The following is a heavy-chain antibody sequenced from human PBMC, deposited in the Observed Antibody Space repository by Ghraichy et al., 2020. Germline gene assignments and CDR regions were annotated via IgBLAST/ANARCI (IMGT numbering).Heavy chain of an antibody. Sequence: GESLRLSCAASGFTFSSYSMNWVRQAPRKGLEWVLYITSSGTIHYADSVKGRFTISRDNAKNSLDLQMNSLRDEDTAVYYCARLYGGNSWYFDLWGRGTLVTVSS. V-gene: IGHV3-48*02. D-gene: IGHD4-23*01. CDR1: GFTFSSYS. CDR3: ARLYGGNSWYFDL. J-gene: IGHJ2*01. CDR2: ITSSGTI.